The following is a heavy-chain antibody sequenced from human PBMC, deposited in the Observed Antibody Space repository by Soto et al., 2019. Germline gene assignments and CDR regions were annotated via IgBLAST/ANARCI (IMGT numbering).Heavy chain of an antibody. CDR2: IYWNDDK. CDR1: GFSLTTPGAG. Sequence: QITLKESGPTLVKPTQTLTLTCTFSGFSLTTPGAGVGWIRQPPGKALEWLALIYWNDDKRYSPSLKSRLTITKDTSKTQVVLIMTNLDPVDTATYYCAHRGYGDYPRDNWFDPWGQGGPVIVSS. J-gene: IGHJ5*02. V-gene: IGHV2-5*01. D-gene: IGHD4-17*01. CDR3: AHRGYGDYPRDNWFDP.